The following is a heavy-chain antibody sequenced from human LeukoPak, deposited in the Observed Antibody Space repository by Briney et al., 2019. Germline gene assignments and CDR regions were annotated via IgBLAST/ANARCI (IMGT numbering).Heavy chain of an antibody. CDR2: ISSSSSYI. J-gene: IGHJ5*02. Sequence: GGSLRLSCAASGFTFSDYYMSWIRQAPGKGLEWVSYISSSSSYIYYADSVKGRFTISRDNAKNSLYLQMNSLRAEDTAVYYCARQSSSWYLWFDPWGQGTLVTVSS. CDR1: GFTFSDYY. CDR3: ARQSSSWYLWFDP. V-gene: IGHV3-11*06. D-gene: IGHD6-13*01.